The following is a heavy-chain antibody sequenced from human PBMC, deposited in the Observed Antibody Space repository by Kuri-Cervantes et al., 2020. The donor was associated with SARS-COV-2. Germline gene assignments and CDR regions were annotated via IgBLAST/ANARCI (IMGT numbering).Heavy chain of an antibody. V-gene: IGHV4-34*01. CDR3: ARVKSVVTPDIDY. J-gene: IGHJ4*02. Sequence: ESLKISCAVYGGSFSGYYWSWIRQPPGKGLEWIGEINHSGSTNYNPSLESRVTISVDTSKNQFSLKLSSVTAADTAVYYCARVKSVVTPDIDYWGQGTLVTVSS. D-gene: IGHD4-23*01. CDR1: GGSFSGYY. CDR2: INHSGST.